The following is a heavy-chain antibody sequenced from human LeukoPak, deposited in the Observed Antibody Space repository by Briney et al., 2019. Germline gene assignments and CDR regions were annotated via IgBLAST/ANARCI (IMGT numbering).Heavy chain of an antibody. CDR1: GFTFSSYA. D-gene: IGHD3-3*02. CDR3: AKARGRSIYPIT. V-gene: IGHV3-23*01. J-gene: IGHJ5*02. Sequence: TGGSLRLSCAASGFTFSSYAMIWVRQAPGKGLEWVAVISVSGGTKYYADSVKGRFTISRDNSENTLYLQMNSLRAEDTAVYFCAKARGRSIYPITWGQGNLVTVSS. CDR2: ISVSGGTK.